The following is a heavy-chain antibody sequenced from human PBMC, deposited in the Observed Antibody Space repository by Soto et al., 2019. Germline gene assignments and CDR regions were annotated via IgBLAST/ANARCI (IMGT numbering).Heavy chain of an antibody. Sequence: EVQLVESGGGLFQPGGSLRLSCAASGFTFSDYWMHWVRQAPGKGQEWVSRIKRDGSTTNYADSVKGRFTISRDNAKNTLYLEMNSLIVEVTADYYCARRAINYYYEDVWGKGTTVTVSS. V-gene: IGHV3-74*01. CDR1: GFTFSDYW. CDR2: IKRDGSTT. J-gene: IGHJ6*03. CDR3: ARRAINYYYEDV. D-gene: IGHD1-26*01.